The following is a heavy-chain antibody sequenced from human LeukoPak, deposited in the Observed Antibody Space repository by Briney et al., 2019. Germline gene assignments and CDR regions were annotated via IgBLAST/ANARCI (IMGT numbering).Heavy chain of an antibody. CDR3: ARSEGYNWNYDY. J-gene: IGHJ4*02. CDR1: GFTFSYYW. Sequence: GGSLRLSCAASGFTFSYYWMSWVRQAPGKGLEWVANIKQDGSEKYYVDSVKGRFTISRDNAKNSLYVQMNSLRAEDTAVYYCARSEGYNWNYDYWGQGTLVTVSS. D-gene: IGHD1-7*01. CDR2: IKQDGSEK. V-gene: IGHV3-7*01.